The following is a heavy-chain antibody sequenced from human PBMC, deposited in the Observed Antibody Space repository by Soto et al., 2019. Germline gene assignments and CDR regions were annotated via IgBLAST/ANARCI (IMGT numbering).Heavy chain of an antibody. D-gene: IGHD6-6*01. J-gene: IGHJ5*02. Sequence: GGSLRLSCAASGFTFSSYSMNWVRQAPGKGLEWVSYISSSSSTIYYADSVKGRFTISRDNAKNSLYLQMNSLRAEDTAVYYCARESSARRGFNWFDPWGQGTLVTVSS. CDR2: ISSSSSTI. CDR3: ARESSARRGFNWFDP. V-gene: IGHV3-48*01. CDR1: GFTFSSYS.